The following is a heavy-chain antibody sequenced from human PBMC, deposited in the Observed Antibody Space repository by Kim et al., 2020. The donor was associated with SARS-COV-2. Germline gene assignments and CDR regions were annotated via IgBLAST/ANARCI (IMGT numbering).Heavy chain of an antibody. CDR3: AREIVVVMGNWFDP. J-gene: IGHJ5*02. CDR1: GFTFSSYG. CDR2: IWYDGSNK. Sequence: GGSLRLSCAASGFTFSSYGMHWVRQAPGKGLEWVAVIWYDGSNKYYADSVKGRFTISRDNSKNTLYLQMNSLRAEDTAVYYCAREIVVVMGNWFDPWGQGTLVTVSS. V-gene: IGHV3-33*01. D-gene: IGHD3-22*01.